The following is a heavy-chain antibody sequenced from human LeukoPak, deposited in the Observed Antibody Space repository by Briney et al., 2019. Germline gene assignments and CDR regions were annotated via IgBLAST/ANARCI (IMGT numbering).Heavy chain of an antibody. J-gene: IGHJ4*02. D-gene: IGHD3-10*01. V-gene: IGHV3-23*01. CDR1: GFTFSSYA. CDR2: ISGSGGST. CDR3: ARSSFGDYVNY. Sequence: GGSLRLSCAASGFTFSSYAMSWVRQAPWKGLEWVSAISGSGGSTYYADSVKGRFTISRDNSKNTLYLQMNSLRAEDTALYYCARSSFGDYVNYWGQGTLVTVSS.